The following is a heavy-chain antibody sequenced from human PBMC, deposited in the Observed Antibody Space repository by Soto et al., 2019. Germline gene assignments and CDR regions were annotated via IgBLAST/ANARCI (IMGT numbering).Heavy chain of an antibody. D-gene: IGHD4-17*01. J-gene: IGHJ4*02. CDR1: GGSISTGGYY. V-gene: IGHV4-31*03. CDR3: ARGLSVTLFDN. CDR2: IYYSGCT. Sequence: QVQLQESGPGLVKPSQTLSLTCTVSGGSISTGGYYWTWIRQHPGKGLEWIGYIYYSGCTYYNPSLTRRVTISVDTSKNQFSLKLSSVTAADTAVYYCARGLSVTLFDNWGQGTLVTVSS.